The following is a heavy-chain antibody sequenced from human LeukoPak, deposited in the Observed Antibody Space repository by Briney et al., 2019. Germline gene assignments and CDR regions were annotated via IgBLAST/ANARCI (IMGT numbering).Heavy chain of an antibody. J-gene: IGHJ5*02. CDR3: AREGGYYGSGMGWFDP. D-gene: IGHD3-10*01. CDR1: GFPFDDYG. Sequence: PGGSLRLSCAASGFPFDDYGMTWVRQAPGKGLEWVSDSNWNGARTGYADSVKGRFTISRDNAKNSLYLQMNSLGAEDTAVYYCAREGGYYGSGMGWFDPWGQGTLVTVSS. V-gene: IGHV3-20*04. CDR2: SNWNGART.